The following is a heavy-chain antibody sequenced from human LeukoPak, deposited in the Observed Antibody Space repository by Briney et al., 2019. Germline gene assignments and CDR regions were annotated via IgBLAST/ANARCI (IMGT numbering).Heavy chain of an antibody. CDR1: GLTFRSYW. Sequence: GGSLRLSCAASGLTFRSYWMSWVRQAPGKGLEWVANIKQDGSEKYYVDSVKGRFTISRDNAKNSLYLQMNSLRAEDTAVYYCARDRRWRVTNYYYYYGMDVWGQGTTVTVSS. D-gene: IGHD3-10*01. V-gene: IGHV3-7*01. CDR2: IKQDGSEK. J-gene: IGHJ6*02. CDR3: ARDRRWRVTNYYYYYGMDV.